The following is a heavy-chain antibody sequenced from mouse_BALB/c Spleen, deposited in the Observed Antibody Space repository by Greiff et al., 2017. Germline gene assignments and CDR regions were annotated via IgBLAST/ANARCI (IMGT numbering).Heavy chain of an antibody. CDR2: IWGDGST. Sequence: QVQLQQSGPGLVAPSQSLSITCTVSGFSLTSYGVHWVRQPPGKGLEWLGMIWGDGSTDYNSALKSRLSISKDNSKSQVFLKMNSLQTDDTARYYCARAAYYGNPFAYWGQGTLVTVSA. CDR3: ARAAYYGNPFAY. V-gene: IGHV2-6-7*01. J-gene: IGHJ3*01. CDR1: GFSLTSYG. D-gene: IGHD2-10*01.